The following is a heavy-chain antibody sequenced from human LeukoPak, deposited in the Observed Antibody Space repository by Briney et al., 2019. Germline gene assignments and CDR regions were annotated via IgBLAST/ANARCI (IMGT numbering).Heavy chain of an antibody. D-gene: IGHD1-1*01. CDR2: INPNSGGT. V-gene: IGHV1-2*06. CDR3: ASFVAGAFDI. J-gene: IGHJ3*02. Sequence: ASVKVSCKASGYTFTGYYMHWLRPAPGQGLEWMGRINPNSGGTNYAQKFQGRVTMTRDTSISTAYMELSRLRSDDTAVYYCASFVAGAFDIWGQGTMVTVSS. CDR1: GYTFTGYY.